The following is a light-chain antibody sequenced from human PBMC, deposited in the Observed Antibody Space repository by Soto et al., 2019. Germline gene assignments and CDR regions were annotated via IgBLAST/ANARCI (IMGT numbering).Light chain of an antibody. Sequence: QSALTQPASVSGSPGQSITISCTGTSSDVGRYNYVSWFQQHPGKAPKLMIYDVTYRPSGVSDRFSGSKSDNTASLTISGLQPEDEADYYCSSYTSGSTLFGGGTKVTVL. V-gene: IGLV2-14*03. CDR1: SSDVGRYNY. CDR3: SSYTSGSTL. CDR2: DVT. J-gene: IGLJ2*01.